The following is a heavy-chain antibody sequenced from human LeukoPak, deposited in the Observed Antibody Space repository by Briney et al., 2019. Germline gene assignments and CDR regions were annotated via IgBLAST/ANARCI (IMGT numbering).Heavy chain of an antibody. CDR2: ISSSGSRI. J-gene: IGHJ6*04. CDR1: GFIFSRYE. Sequence: GGSLRLSCAASGFIFSRYEMNWVRQAPGKGLEWVSYISSSGSRIYYADSVKGRFTISRDNANNSVFLQMNSLRAEDTAVYYCARDHDDWAINYCMDVWGKGTTVTVSS. D-gene: IGHD3-9*01. CDR3: ARDHDDWAINYCMDV. V-gene: IGHV3-48*03.